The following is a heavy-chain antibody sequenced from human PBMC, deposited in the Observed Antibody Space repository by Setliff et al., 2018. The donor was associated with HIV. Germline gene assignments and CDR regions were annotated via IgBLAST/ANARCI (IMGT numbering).Heavy chain of an antibody. Sequence: ASVKVSCKASGYTFTSYYMHWVRQAPGQGLEWMGIIKPNGGTTGYAQMFQGRVTMTRDTSASTVYMELSSLRSEDTAVYYCARGPDTAMVIDYWGQGTLVTVSS. V-gene: IGHV1-46*01. CDR3: ARGPDTAMVIDY. J-gene: IGHJ4*02. CDR2: IKPNGGTT. D-gene: IGHD5-18*01. CDR1: GYTFTSYY.